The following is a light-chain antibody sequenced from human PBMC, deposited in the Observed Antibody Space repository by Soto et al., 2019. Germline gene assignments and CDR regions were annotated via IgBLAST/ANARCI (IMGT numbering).Light chain of an antibody. CDR2: DAS. CDR1: QSVSSY. Sequence: EIVLTQSPATLSLSPGERATLSCRASQSVSSYLAWYQQKAGQAPRLLIYDASNRATGIPARFSGSGSGTDFTLTSSRLKPEDFAVYYCQQRSRWPRTFGLGTKVEI. J-gene: IGKJ1*01. CDR3: QQRSRWPRT. V-gene: IGKV3-11*01.